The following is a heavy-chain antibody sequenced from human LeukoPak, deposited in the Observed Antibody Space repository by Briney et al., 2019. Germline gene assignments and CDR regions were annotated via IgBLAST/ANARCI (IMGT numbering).Heavy chain of an antibody. D-gene: IGHD3-10*01. Sequence: SETLSLTCTVSGGSIRSSYYYWGWIRQPPGKGLEWIGSIYDSGSTYYNPSLKSRVTMSVDTSKNQFSLKLSSATAADTAVYYCATSGPGYYYGMDVWGQGTTVTVSS. CDR1: GGSIRSSYYY. CDR3: ATSGPGYYYGMDV. CDR2: IYDSGST. J-gene: IGHJ6*02. V-gene: IGHV4-39*01.